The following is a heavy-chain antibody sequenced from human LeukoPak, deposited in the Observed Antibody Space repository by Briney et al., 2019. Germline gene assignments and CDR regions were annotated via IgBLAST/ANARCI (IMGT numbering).Heavy chain of an antibody. CDR2: ISYDGSNK. V-gene: IGHV3-30*18. CDR1: GFTFSSYG. J-gene: IGHJ6*02. D-gene: IGHD3-10*01. CDR3: AKDLPSRMVRGPDYYYGMDV. Sequence: GGSLRLSCAASGFTFSSYGMHWVRQAPGKGLEWVAVISYDGSNKYYADSVKGRFTISRDNSKNTLYLQMNSLRAEDTAVYYCAKDLPSRMVRGPDYYYGMDVWGQGTTVTVSS.